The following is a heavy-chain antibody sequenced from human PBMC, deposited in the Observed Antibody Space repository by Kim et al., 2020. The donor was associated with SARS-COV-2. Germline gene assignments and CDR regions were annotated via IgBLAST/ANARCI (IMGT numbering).Heavy chain of an antibody. D-gene: IGHD6-13*01. CDR3: ARSRRYSSSWPMYNWFDP. J-gene: IGHJ5*02. V-gene: IGHV4-59*01. CDR2: IYYSGST. Sequence: SETLSLTCTVSGGSISSYYWSWIRQPPGKGLEWIGYIYYSGSTNYNPSLKSRVTISVDTSKNQFSLKLSSVTAADTAVYYCARSRRYSSSWPMYNWFDPWGQGTLVTVSS. CDR1: GGSISSYY.